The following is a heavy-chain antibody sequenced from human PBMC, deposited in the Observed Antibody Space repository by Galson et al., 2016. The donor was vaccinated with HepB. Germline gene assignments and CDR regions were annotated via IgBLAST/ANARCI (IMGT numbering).Heavy chain of an antibody. V-gene: IGHV3-15*07. CDR2: IKSRSDGGAI. CDR1: GFSFTNTW. J-gene: IGHJ4*02. CDR3: TTDLGAPRRSSGSSGYYYGPGGY. D-gene: IGHD3-22*01. Sequence: SLRLSCAAPGFSFTNTWMNWVRQAPGKGLGWVGRIKSRSDGGAIEYAAPAKGRFTIARDDSKNTLYLQMNSLKTEDTALYYCTTDLGAPRRSSGSSGYYYGPGGYWGQGTLVTVSS.